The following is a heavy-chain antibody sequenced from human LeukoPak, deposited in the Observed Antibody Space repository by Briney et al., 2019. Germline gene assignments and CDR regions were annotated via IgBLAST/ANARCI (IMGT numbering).Heavy chain of an antibody. CDR2: IYYSGST. CDR1: GGSISSGGYY. Sequence: PSETLSLTCTVSGGSISSGGYYWSWIRQHPGKGLEWIGYIYYSGSTYYNPSLKSGVTISVDTSRNQFSLKLSSVTAADTAVYYCAAQDVNWFDPWGQGTLVTVSS. V-gene: IGHV4-31*03. CDR3: AAQDVNWFDP. J-gene: IGHJ5*02. D-gene: IGHD2-15*01.